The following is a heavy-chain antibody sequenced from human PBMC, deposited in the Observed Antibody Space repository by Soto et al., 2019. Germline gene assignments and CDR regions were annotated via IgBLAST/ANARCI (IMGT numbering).Heavy chain of an antibody. J-gene: IGHJ6*02. CDR2: IKQDGSEK. D-gene: IGHD3-3*01. V-gene: IGHV3-7*03. CDR3: ARDRVTIFGVVIPYYYYGMDV. CDR1: GFTFSSYW. Sequence: GGSLRLSCAASGFTFSSYWMSWVRQAPGKGLEWVANIKQDGSEKYYVDSVKGRFTISRDNAKNSLYLQVNSLRAEDTAVYYCARDRVTIFGVVIPYYYYGMDVWGQGTTVTVSS.